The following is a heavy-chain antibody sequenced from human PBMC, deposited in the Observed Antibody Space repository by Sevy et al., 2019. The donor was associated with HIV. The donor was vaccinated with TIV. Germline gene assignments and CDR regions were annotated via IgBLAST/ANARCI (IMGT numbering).Heavy chain of an antibody. CDR2: ISSSSNDI. Sequence: GGSLRLSCAASGFIFSNYNMNWVRQAPGKGLEWVSSISSSSNDIYYADSVKGRFTISRDNAKNSLYLQMNSLRAEDTAVYYCVREGVGGYSYSLDCWGQGTLVTVSS. J-gene: IGHJ4*02. D-gene: IGHD5-18*01. CDR3: VREGVGGYSYSLDC. V-gene: IGHV3-21*01. CDR1: GFIFSNYN.